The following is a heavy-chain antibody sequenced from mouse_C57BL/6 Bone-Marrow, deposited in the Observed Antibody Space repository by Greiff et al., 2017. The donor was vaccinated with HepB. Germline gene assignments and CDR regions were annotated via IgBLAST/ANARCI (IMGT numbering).Heavy chain of an antibody. V-gene: IGHV5-17*01. Sequence: EVKLVESGGGLVKPGGSLKLSCAASGFTFSDYGMHWVRQAPEKGLEWVAYISSGSSTIYYADTVKGRFTISRDNAKNTLFLQMTSLRSEDTAMYYCAGELGSDFDYWGKGTTLTVSS. CDR3: AGELGSDFDY. D-gene: IGHD4-1*01. CDR1: GFTFSDYG. CDR2: ISSGSSTI. J-gene: IGHJ2*01.